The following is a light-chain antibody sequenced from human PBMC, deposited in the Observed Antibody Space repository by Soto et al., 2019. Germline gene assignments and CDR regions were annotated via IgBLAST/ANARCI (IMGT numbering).Light chain of an antibody. CDR3: QQYGSSSWT. J-gene: IGKJ1*01. CDR2: GAS. V-gene: IGKV3-20*01. Sequence: ETVFTQSPCTLSLSPGERATLSCRASQTVRNNYLAWYQQKPGQAPRLLIYGASSRATGIPDRFSGSGSGTEFTLTISRLEPEDFAVYYCQQYGSSSWTFGQGTKVDIK. CDR1: QTVRNNY.